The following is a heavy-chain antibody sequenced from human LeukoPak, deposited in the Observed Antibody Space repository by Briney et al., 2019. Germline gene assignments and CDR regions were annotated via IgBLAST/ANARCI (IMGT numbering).Heavy chain of an antibody. CDR2: ISYDGSNK. D-gene: IGHD2-2*01. CDR3: ARGGCSSTSCYLAY. Sequence: GGSLRLSCAASGFTFSSYSMNWVRQAPGKGLEWEAVISYDGSNKYYVDSVKGRFTISRDNSKNTLYLQMNSLRAEDTAVYYCARGGCSSTSCYLAYWGQGTLVTVSS. V-gene: IGHV3-30*03. J-gene: IGHJ4*02. CDR1: GFTFSSYS.